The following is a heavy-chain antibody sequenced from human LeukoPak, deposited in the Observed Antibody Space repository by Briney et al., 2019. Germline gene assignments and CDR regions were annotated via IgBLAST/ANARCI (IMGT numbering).Heavy chain of an antibody. CDR3: GAGRGYSTIDY. V-gene: IGHV1-69*05. D-gene: IGHD5-18*01. J-gene: IGHJ4*02. Sequence: SVKVSCKASGGTFSSYAISWVRQAPGQGLEWMGGIIPIFGTANYAQKFQGRVTITTDESTSTAYMELSSRRSEDTAVYYCGAGRGYSTIDYWGQGTLVTVSS. CDR1: GGTFSSYA. CDR2: IIPIFGTA.